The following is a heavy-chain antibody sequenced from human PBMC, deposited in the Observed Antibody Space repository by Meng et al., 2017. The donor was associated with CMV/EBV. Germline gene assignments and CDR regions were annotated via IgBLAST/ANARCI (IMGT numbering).Heavy chain of an antibody. CDR3: ARGLTMVRGVMPGH. CDR1: GGSISSSSYY. V-gene: IGHV4-39*07. Sequence: SETLSLTCTVSGGSISSSSYYWGWIRQPPGKGLEWIGSIYYSGSTYYNPSLKSRVTISVDTSKNQFSLKLSSVTAEDTAVYYCARGLTMVRGVMPGHWGQGTLVTVSS. CDR2: IYYSGST. J-gene: IGHJ4*02. D-gene: IGHD3-10*01.